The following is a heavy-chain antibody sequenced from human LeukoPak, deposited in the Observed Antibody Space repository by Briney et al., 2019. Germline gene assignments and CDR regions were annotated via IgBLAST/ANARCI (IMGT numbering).Heavy chain of an antibody. CDR1: GGSISTSNYY. D-gene: IGHD1-26*01. V-gene: IGHV4-39*07. Sequence: PSETLSLTCTVSGGSISTSNYYWGWIRQPPGKGLEWIGNIFYSGSTYYSPSLKSRVTISVDTSKNQFSLKLSSVTAADTAVYYCARRRVGLNFDYWGQGTLVTVSS. CDR2: IFYSGST. J-gene: IGHJ4*02. CDR3: ARRRVGLNFDY.